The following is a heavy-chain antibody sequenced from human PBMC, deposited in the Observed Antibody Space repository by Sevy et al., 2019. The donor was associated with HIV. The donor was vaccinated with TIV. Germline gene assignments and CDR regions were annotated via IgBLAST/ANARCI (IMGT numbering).Heavy chain of an antibody. CDR2: IWFDGSNT. Sequence: GGSLRLSCAASGFTFSTYGMHWVRQAPGKGLEWVAVIWFDGSNTYYADSVKGRFTISRDITKNTLHLQMNSLRVEDTAVYYCASDLECEDDGDYGPAFMPDYWGQGTLVTVSS. CDR1: GFTFSTYG. J-gene: IGHJ4*02. D-gene: IGHD4-17*01. CDR3: ASDLECEDDGDYGPAFMPDY. V-gene: IGHV3-33*01.